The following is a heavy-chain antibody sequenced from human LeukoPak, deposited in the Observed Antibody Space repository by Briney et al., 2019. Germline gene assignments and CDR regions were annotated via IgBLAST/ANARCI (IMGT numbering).Heavy chain of an antibody. CDR2: ISSSGSTI. Sequence: GGSLRLSCAASGFAFSSYEMNWVRQAPGKGLEWVSYISSSGSTISYADSVKGRFTISRDNAKNSLYLQMNSLRAEDTAVYYCARGQTGGTIVGASDYWGQGTLVTVSS. CDR3: ARGQTGGTIVGASDY. D-gene: IGHD1-26*01. J-gene: IGHJ4*02. CDR1: GFAFSSYE. V-gene: IGHV3-48*03.